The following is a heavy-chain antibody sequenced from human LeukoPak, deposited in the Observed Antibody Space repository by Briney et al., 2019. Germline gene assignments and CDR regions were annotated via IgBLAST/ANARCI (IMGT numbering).Heavy chain of an antibody. V-gene: IGHV3-23*01. CDR3: AKDPFVEARSLWFDP. Sequence: GGSLRLSCAPSGFTFSSYAMSWVRQAPGTGLEWVSVMSGSGDTTYYADSVKGRFTISRDNSKNTLYLQMNSLRVEDTAVYYCAKDPFVEARSLWFDPWGQGTLVTVSS. D-gene: IGHD1-26*01. CDR2: MSGSGDTT. CDR1: GFTFSSYA. J-gene: IGHJ5*02.